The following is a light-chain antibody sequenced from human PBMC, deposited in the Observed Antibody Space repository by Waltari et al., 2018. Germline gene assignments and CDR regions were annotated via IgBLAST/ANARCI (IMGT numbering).Light chain of an antibody. Sequence: DIVLKQSLATLSLSPGDRATLSCRASQSISSYLAWYQQKPGQAPRLLIYDASTRATGVPARFSGSGSVADFTLTISSLEPEDFAIYYCQQRSKSFTFGPGTKVDMK. CDR2: DAS. V-gene: IGKV3-11*01. J-gene: IGKJ3*01. CDR3: QQRSKSFT. CDR1: QSISSY.